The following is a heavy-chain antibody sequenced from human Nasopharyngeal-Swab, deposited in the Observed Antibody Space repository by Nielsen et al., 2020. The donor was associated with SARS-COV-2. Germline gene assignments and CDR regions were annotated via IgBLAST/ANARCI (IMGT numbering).Heavy chain of an antibody. CDR3: ARLGEGLWFGEFRSYFDY. Sequence: SETLSLTCTVSGDSITNNGNWWSWVRQPPGKGLEWIGEIHHSGNTNYNPSLKSRVTISVDTSKNQFSLKLSSVTAADTAVYYCARLGEGLWFGEFRSYFDYWGQGTLVTVSS. CDR1: GDSITNNGNW. D-gene: IGHD3-10*01. J-gene: IGHJ4*02. V-gene: IGHV4-4*02. CDR2: IHHSGNT.